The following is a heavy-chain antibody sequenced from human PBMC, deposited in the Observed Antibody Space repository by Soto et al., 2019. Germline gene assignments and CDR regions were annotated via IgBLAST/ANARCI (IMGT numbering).Heavy chain of an antibody. V-gene: IGHV3-15*07. D-gene: IGHD2-15*01. CDR1: GFSISSAW. CDR3: TTGSVEGV. Sequence: QLVESGGGLVRPGGSLRLSCSASGFSISSAWMNWVRQAPGKGLEWVGRIKTKIEGETTHYAAPVNGRFTVSREESNNMLYLPINSLKADDTAVYYCTTGSVEGVWGQGTTVTGSS. J-gene: IGHJ6*02. CDR2: IKTKIEGETT.